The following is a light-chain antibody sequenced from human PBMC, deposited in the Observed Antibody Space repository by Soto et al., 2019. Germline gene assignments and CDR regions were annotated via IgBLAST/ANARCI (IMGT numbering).Light chain of an antibody. J-gene: IGKJ4*01. V-gene: IGKV3-11*01. CDR1: QSVRSY. CDR3: QQRYSWPPLT. CDR2: DAS. Sequence: EIVLTQSPATLSLSPGEGATLSCRASQSVRSYLAWYQQKPGQVPRLLMYDASNRATDVPARFSGSGSGTDFNLTISSLEPEDFAVYYCQQRYSWPPLTFGGGTRVEIK.